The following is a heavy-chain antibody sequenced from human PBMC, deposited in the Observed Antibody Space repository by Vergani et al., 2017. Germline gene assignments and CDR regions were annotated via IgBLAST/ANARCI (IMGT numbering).Heavy chain of an antibody. Sequence: QVQLQESGPGLVKPSQTLSLTCTVSGGSISSGDYYWSWIRQPPGKGLEWIGYIHYSGSTYYNPSLKSRVTISVDTSKNQFSLKLSSVTAADTAVYYCARDQKYIAVARGFDPWGQGTLVTVSS. J-gene: IGHJ5*02. CDR2: IHYSGST. D-gene: IGHD6-19*01. CDR1: GGSISSGDYY. V-gene: IGHV4-30-4*08. CDR3: ARDQKYIAVARGFDP.